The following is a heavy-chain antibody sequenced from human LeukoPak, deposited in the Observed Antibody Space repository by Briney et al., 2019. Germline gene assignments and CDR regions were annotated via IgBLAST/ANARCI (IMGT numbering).Heavy chain of an antibody. CDR1: GGSISSGGYY. Sequence: TLSLTCTVSGGSISSGGYYWSWIRQHPGKGLEWIGYIYYSGSTYYNPSLKGRVTISVDTSKIQFSLKLSSVTAADTAVYYCARADATGGRFHAFDIWGQGTMVIVSS. D-gene: IGHD3-3*01. CDR3: ARADATGGRFHAFDI. V-gene: IGHV4-31*03. CDR2: IYYSGST. J-gene: IGHJ3*02.